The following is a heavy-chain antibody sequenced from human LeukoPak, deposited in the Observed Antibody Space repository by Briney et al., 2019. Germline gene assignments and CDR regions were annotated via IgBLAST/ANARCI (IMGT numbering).Heavy chain of an antibody. V-gene: IGHV3-73*01. D-gene: IGHD1-26*01. Sequence: PGGSLRLSCAASGFTFSGSAIHWVRQSSGKGLEWVGQIDKKDKGYATATAYAASVKGRFTISRDDSINTAYPQMKSLKTEDTALYYCTRDSGTYNRFDPWGQGTLVTVSS. J-gene: IGHJ5*02. CDR2: IDKKDKGYATAT. CDR3: TRDSGTYNRFDP. CDR1: GFTFSGSA.